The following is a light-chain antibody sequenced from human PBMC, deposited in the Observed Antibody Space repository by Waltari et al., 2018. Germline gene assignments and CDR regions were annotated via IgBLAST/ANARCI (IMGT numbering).Light chain of an antibody. J-gene: IGLJ1*01. CDR2: SSD. CDR1: DSNIVSHP. Sequence: QSVLTQPPSASGTPGQRVTISCSGSDSNIVSHPVYWYQQLPGATPNLLIYSSDQRHSAVPDRFSGSKSGTSDSLAISGLQSEDEADYYCAAWDDSLNGLYVFGTGTKVTVL. CDR3: AAWDDSLNGLYV. V-gene: IGLV1-44*01.